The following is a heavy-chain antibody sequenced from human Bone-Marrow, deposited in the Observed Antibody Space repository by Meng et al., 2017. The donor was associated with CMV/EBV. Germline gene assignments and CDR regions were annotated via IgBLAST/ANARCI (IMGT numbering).Heavy chain of an antibody. Sequence: GSFSGYYWSWIRQPPGKGLEWIGEINHSGSTNYNPSLKSRVTISVDTSKNQFSLKLSSVTAADTAVYYCARTTTNYYDSSGHGLFDYWGQGTLVTVSS. J-gene: IGHJ4*02. CDR3: ARTTTNYYDSSGHGLFDY. CDR1: GSFSGYY. CDR2: INHSGST. V-gene: IGHV4-34*01. D-gene: IGHD3-22*01.